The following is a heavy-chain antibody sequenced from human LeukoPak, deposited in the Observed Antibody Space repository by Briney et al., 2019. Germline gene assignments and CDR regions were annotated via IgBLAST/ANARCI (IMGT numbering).Heavy chain of an antibody. CDR1: GGSFSGYY. Sequence: SETLSLTCAVYGGSFSGYYWSWLRQPPGKGLEWIGEINHSGSTNYNPSLTSRVTISVDTSKNQFSLKLSSVTAADTAVYYCAREPDYQDAFDIWGQGTMVTVSS. CDR2: INHSGST. J-gene: IGHJ3*02. CDR3: AREPDYQDAFDI. V-gene: IGHV4-34*01. D-gene: IGHD4-11*01.